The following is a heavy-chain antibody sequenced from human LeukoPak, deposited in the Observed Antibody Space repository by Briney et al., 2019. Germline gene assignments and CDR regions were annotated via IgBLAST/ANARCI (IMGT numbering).Heavy chain of an antibody. V-gene: IGHV3-30*18. CDR2: ISYDGSNK. CDR1: GFTFSSYG. D-gene: IGHD6-13*01. CDR3: AKDREQQLVTYYFDY. Sequence: GGSLRLSCAASGFTFSSYGMHWVRQAPGKGLEWVAVISYDGSNKYYADSVKGRFTISRDNSKNTLYLQMNSLRAEDTAVYYCAKDREQQLVTYYFDYWGQGTLVTVSS. J-gene: IGHJ4*02.